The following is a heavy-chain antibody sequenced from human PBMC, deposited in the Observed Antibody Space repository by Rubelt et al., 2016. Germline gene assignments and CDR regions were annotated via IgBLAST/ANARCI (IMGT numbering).Heavy chain of an antibody. V-gene: IGHV4-34*01. CDR3: ASQSSSGWYAFDI. CDR1: GGSFSGYY. J-gene: IGHJ3*02. CDR2: INHSGST. Sequence: VQLQQWGAGLLKPSETLSLTCAVYGGSFSGYYWSWIRQPPGTGLEWIGEINHSGSTNYNPSLKSRVTISVDTSQNQFSLKLSSVTAADTAVYYCASQSSSGWYAFDIWGQGTMVTVSS. D-gene: IGHD6-19*01.